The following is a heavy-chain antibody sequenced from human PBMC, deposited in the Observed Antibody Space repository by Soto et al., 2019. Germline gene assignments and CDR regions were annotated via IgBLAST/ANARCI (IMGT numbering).Heavy chain of an antibody. CDR3: AGEGGSITVRVPFES. CDR1: SGSIISDNW. D-gene: IGHD3-16*01. V-gene: IGHV4-4*02. CDR2: IYYGGST. Sequence: QVQLQESGPVLVKPSVTLSLTCTVTSGSIISDNWGSWVRQTPGKGLEWIGEIYYGGSTNYNPSLMNRVTISIDTSRNQVSLRLRYVTAADTAVYYCAGEGGSITVRVPFESWGQGTLVTVS. J-gene: IGHJ3*02.